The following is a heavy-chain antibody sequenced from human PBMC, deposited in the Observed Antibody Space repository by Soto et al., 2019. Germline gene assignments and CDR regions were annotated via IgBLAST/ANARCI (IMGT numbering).Heavy chain of an antibody. CDR1: GFTFSTYS. J-gene: IGHJ3*02. Sequence: EVQLVESGGGLVKPGGSLRLSCAASGFTFSTYSMNWVRQAPGKGLEWVSSISSSNSYIYYGDSVKGRFTISRDNAKNSLYLKMNSLRAEDTAVYYCARAQGSGYPGDGAFDIWGQGTMVTVSS. CDR2: ISSSNSYI. CDR3: ARAQGSGYPGDGAFDI. D-gene: IGHD5-12*01. V-gene: IGHV3-21*01.